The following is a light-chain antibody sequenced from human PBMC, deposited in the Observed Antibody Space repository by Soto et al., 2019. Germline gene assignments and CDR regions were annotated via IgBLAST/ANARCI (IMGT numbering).Light chain of an antibody. CDR1: QSISNW. Sequence: DIQMTQSPSTLSGSVGDRVTITCRASQSISNWLAWYQQKPGKAPNLLMYDASTLERGVPSRFSGTGSGTEFTLTISSLQPDDFATYYCQQYHRSSITFGQGTRLEIK. CDR2: DAS. CDR3: QQYHRSSIT. V-gene: IGKV1-5*01. J-gene: IGKJ5*01.